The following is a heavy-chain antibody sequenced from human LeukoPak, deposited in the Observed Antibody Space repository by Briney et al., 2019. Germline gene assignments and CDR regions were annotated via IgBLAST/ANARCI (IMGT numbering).Heavy chain of an antibody. V-gene: IGHV1-46*01. J-gene: IGHJ6*02. CDR3: ARESTVTIYYYYYGMDV. D-gene: IGHD4-17*01. CDR2: INPSGGST. CDR1: GYTFTSYY. Sequence: ASVKVSCKASGYTFTSYYMHWVRQAPGQGLEWMGIINPSGGSTSYAQKFQGRVTMTRDTSTSTVYMELSSLRSEDTAVYYCARESTVTIYYYYYGMDVWGQGTTVTVS.